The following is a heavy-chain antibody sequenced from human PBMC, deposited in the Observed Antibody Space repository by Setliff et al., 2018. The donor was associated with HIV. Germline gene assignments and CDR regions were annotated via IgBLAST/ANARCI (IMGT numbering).Heavy chain of an antibody. D-gene: IGHD3-16*01. V-gene: IGHV1-46*01. CDR1: GYTFTNHF. J-gene: IGHJ4*02. Sequence: ASVKVSCKAFGYTFTNHFKHWVRQAPGQGLEWMGIIDPSDGSTIFAQQFQGRLNMPRDTSTSTVYLELSSLRSEDTAVYYCARAVASKNVRGEYYFDYWGQGTLVTVSS. CDR2: IDPSDGST. CDR3: ARAVASKNVRGEYYFDY.